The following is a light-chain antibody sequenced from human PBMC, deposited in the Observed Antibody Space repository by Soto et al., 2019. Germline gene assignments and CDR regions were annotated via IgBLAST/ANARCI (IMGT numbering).Light chain of an antibody. CDR2: AAS. CDR1: QSISLF. CDR3: HQTDSIPET. J-gene: IGKJ1*01. V-gene: IGKV1-39*01. Sequence: DIQMTQSPSSLSASVGDTVTITCRASQSISLFLNWYQQKPGKAPKLMIDAASSLQSGVPSSFSGNGTGTDFALTISSLQPEDFATYYCHQTDSIPETFGQGTKVEIK.